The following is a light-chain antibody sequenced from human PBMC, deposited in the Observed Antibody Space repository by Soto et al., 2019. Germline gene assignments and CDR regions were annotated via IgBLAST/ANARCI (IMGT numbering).Light chain of an antibody. V-gene: IGKV4-1*01. CDR1: QSVLYSSNNKNY. CDR2: WAS. CDR3: HQHYNIPFT. J-gene: IGKJ3*01. Sequence: DIVMTQSPDSLAVSLGERATINCKSSQSVLYSSNNKNYLAWYQQKPGQPPKLLIYWASTRGSGVPDRFSGSGSGTEFTPTISSLQAEDVAVYYCHQHYNIPFTFGPGTKVDIK.